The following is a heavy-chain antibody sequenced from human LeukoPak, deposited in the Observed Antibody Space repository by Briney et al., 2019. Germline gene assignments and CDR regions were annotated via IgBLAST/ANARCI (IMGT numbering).Heavy chain of an antibody. V-gene: IGHV3-23*01. Sequence: GGSLRLSCAASGFTFSRCSMNWVRQAPGKGLEGVSAISGSGGSTYYADSVKGRFTISRDNAKNTVFLQMSSLRAEDTALYYCARKSASGNYPLDYWGQGTLVTVSS. CDR3: ARKSASGNYPLDY. D-gene: IGHD3-10*01. CDR1: GFTFSRCS. CDR2: ISGSGGST. J-gene: IGHJ4*02.